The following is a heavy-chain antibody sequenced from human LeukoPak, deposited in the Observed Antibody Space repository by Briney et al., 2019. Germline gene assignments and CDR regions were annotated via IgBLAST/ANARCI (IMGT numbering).Heavy chain of an antibody. V-gene: IGHV3-7*04. CDR1: GFTFSSYA. CDR3: ARTVGATTYDY. J-gene: IGHJ4*02. D-gene: IGHD1-26*01. CDR2: IKQDGSEK. Sequence: GGSLRLSCAASGFTFSSYAMSWVRQAPGKGLEWVANIKQDGSEKYYVDSVKGRFTISRDNAKNSLYLQMNSLRAEDTAVYYCARTVGATTYDYWGQGTLVTVSS.